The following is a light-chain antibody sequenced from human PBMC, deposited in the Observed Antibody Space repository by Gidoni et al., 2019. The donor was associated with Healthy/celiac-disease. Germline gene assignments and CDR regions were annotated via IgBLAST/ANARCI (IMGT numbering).Light chain of an antibody. Sequence: EILLTQSPATLSLSPGERATLSCRASQSVSSYLAWYQQKPGQAPRLLIYDASNRATGIPARFSGSGSGTDVTLTISSLETEDFAVYYCQQRSNWPPLTFGGGTKVEIK. J-gene: IGKJ4*01. CDR2: DAS. CDR3: QQRSNWPPLT. CDR1: QSVSSY. V-gene: IGKV3-11*01.